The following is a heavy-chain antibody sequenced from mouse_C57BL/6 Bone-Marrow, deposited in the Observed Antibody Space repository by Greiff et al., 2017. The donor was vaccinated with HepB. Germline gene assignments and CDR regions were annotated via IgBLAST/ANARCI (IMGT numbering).Heavy chain of an antibody. D-gene: IGHD2-2*01. CDR3: ARSGTTMVTTGGNYAMDY. CDR2: IYPRSGNT. J-gene: IGHJ4*01. V-gene: IGHV1-81*01. Sequence: QVQLQQSGAELARPGASVKLSCKASGYTFTSYGISWVKQRTGQGLEWIGEIYPRSGNTYYNEKFKGKATLTADKSSSTAYMELRSLTSEDSAVYFCARSGTTMVTTGGNYAMDYWGQGTSVTVSS. CDR1: GYTFTSYG.